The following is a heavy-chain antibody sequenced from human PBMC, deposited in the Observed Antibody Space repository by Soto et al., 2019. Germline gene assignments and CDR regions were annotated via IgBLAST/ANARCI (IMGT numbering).Heavy chain of an antibody. CDR2: IYYSGST. D-gene: IGHD3-22*01. CDR1: GGSISSYY. Sequence: PSETLSLTCTVSGGSISSYYWSWIRQPPGKGLEWIGYIYYSGSTNYNPSLKSRVTISVDTSKNQFSLKLSSVTAADTAVYYCARDSSGHHRDFDYWGQGTLVTVYS. CDR3: ARDSSGHHRDFDY. J-gene: IGHJ4*02. V-gene: IGHV4-59*01.